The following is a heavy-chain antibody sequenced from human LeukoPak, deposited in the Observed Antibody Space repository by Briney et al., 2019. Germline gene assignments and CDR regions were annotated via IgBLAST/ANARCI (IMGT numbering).Heavy chain of an antibody. CDR2: FDPEDGET. V-gene: IGHV1-24*01. CDR1: GYTLTELS. CDR3: ATPLDFWSGYYY. J-gene: IGHJ4*02. D-gene: IGHD3-3*01. Sequence: ASVKVSCKVSGYTLTELSMHWVRQAPGKGLGGRGGFDPEDGETIYAQKFQGRVTMTEDTSTDTAYMELSSLRSEDTAVYYCATPLDFWSGYYYWGQGTLVTVSS.